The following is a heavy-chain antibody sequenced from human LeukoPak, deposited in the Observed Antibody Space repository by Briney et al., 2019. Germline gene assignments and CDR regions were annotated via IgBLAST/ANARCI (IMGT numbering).Heavy chain of an antibody. V-gene: IGHV1-46*01. CDR1: GYTFTSYY. CDR3: ARVPYGSGSYRHAFDI. J-gene: IGHJ3*02. D-gene: IGHD3-10*01. CDR2: INPSGGST. Sequence: GASVKVSCKASGYTFTSYYMHWVRQAPGQGLEWMGIINPSGGSTSYAQKFQGRVTMTRDTSTSTVYMELSSLRSEDTAVYYCARVPYGSGSYRHAFDIWGQGTMVTVSS.